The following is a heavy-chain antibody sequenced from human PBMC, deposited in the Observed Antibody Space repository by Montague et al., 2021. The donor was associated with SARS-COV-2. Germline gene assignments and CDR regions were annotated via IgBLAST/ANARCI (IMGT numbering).Heavy chain of an antibody. CDR3: ARGHCSGGFCYYGVAFDV. D-gene: IGHD2-15*01. CDR1: GPFINISSYY. Sequence: SETLSLTCTVSGPFINISSYYCSSIRQSPGKPLEWVGYIHDTGSTHSIPSLKSRSTISADKSRTQFLLNLNSVTAADTDVYHCARGHCSGGFCYYGVAFDVWGQGTMVTVS. J-gene: IGHJ3*01. CDR2: IHDTGST. V-gene: IGHV4-61*01.